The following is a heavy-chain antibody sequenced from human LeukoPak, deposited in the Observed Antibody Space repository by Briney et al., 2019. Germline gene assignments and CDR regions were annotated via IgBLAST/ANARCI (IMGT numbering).Heavy chain of an antibody. CDR2: INPNTGGT. CDR1: GYTFTGYY. V-gene: IGHV1-2*02. D-gene: IGHD5-24*01. CDR3: ARADGYNLGDF. Sequence: ASVKVSSTASGYTFTGYYLHWVRQAPGQGLEYMGWINPNTGGTNYVQKFQGRVTMTRDTSISTGYMELSSLGSDDTALYYCARADGYNLGDFWGQGTQVTVSS. J-gene: IGHJ4*02.